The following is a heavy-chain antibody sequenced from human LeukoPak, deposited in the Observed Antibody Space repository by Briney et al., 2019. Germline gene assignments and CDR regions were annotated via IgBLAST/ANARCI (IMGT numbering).Heavy chain of an antibody. CDR1: GYSISSGYY. CDR2: IFHSGSS. V-gene: IGHV4-38-2*02. Sequence: PSEILSLTCTVSGYSISSGYYWGWIRQPPGKGLEWIGNIFHSGSSYYNPSLESRVTMSTATSKNQFSLRLISVTAADTAVYYCARARTNPGDYDYWGQGTLVTVSS. D-gene: IGHD4-17*01. J-gene: IGHJ4*02. CDR3: ARARTNPGDYDY.